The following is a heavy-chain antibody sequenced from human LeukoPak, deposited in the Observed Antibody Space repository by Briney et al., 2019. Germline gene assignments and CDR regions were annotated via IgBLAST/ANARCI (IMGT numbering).Heavy chain of an antibody. CDR1: GYTFTSYG. D-gene: IGHD4-11*01. V-gene: IGHV1-18*01. CDR3: AREAIYYSNSLGYYGMDA. Sequence: ASVKVSCKASGYTFTSYGISWVRQAPGQGLEWMGWISAYNGNTNYAQKLQGRVTMTTDTSTSTAYMELRSLRSDDTAVYYCAREAIYYSNSLGYYGMDASGQGTTVTVSS. CDR2: ISAYNGNT. J-gene: IGHJ6*02.